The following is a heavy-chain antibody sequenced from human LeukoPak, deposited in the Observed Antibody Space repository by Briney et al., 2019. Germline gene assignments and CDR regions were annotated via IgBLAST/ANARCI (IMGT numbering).Heavy chain of an antibody. J-gene: IGHJ4*02. V-gene: IGHV4-4*08. CDR3: ARDRRGYSYLDY. D-gene: IGHD5-18*01. CDR2: IHSSGST. Sequence: SETLSLTCTASSGSISNYYWSWIRQSPGKGLEWIGYIHSSGSTNYNPSLKSRVTISGDTSKNEFSLKLTSVTAADTAVYFCARDRRGYSYLDYWGQGTLVTVSS. CDR1: SGSISNYY.